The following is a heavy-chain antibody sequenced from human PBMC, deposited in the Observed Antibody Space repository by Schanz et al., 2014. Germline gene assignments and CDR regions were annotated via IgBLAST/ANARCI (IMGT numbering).Heavy chain of an antibody. D-gene: IGHD3-10*01. CDR2: ISGSGGST. J-gene: IGHJ3*02. CDR1: GFTFSSYA. CDR3: AKGRFGELSAFDI. V-gene: IGHV3-23*01. Sequence: EVQLLESGGGLVQPGGSLRLSCAASGFTFSSYAMSWVRQAPGKGLEWVSAISGSGGSTYYAGSVKGRFTISRDNSKNPLYLQMNSLRAEDTAVYYCAKGRFGELSAFDIWGQGTMVTVSS.